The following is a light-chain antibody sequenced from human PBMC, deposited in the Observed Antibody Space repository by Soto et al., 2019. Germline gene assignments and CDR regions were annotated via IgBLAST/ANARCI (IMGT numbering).Light chain of an antibody. V-gene: IGLV4-69*01. Sequence: QLVLTQSPSASASLGASVKLTCTLSSGHSSYAIAWHQQQPEKGPRYLMKLNSDGGHRKGDGIPDRFSGSSSGAERYLTISSLQPEDEADYYCQTWGSGIRVVFGGGTKLTVL. J-gene: IGLJ2*01. CDR3: QTWGSGIRVV. CDR2: LNSDGGH. CDR1: SGHSSYA.